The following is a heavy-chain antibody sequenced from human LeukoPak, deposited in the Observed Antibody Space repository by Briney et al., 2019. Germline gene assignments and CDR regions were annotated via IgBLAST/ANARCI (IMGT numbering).Heavy chain of an antibody. CDR2: IYYSGST. CDR3: AGATYYGSGRKHFDY. V-gene: IGHV4-59*08. J-gene: IGHJ4*02. D-gene: IGHD3-10*01. Sequence: SETLSLTCTVSGGSISSYYWSWIRQPPGKGLEWIGYIYYSGSTNYNPSLKSRVTISVDTSKNQFSLKLSSVTAADTAVYYCAGATYYGSGRKHFDYWGQGTLVTVSS. CDR1: GGSISSYY.